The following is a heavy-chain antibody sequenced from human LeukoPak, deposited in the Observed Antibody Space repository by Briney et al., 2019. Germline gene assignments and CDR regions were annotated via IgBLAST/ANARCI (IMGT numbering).Heavy chain of an antibody. V-gene: IGHV3-21*01. CDR2: ISSSSSYI. CDR1: GFTFSGYS. Sequence: GGSLRLSCAASGFTFSGYSMNWVRQAPGKGLEWVSSISSSSSYIYYADSVKGRFTISRDNAKNSLYLQMNSLRAEDTAVYYCARDLRYNWNDGNYWGQGTLVTVSS. D-gene: IGHD1-20*01. J-gene: IGHJ4*02. CDR3: ARDLRYNWNDGNY.